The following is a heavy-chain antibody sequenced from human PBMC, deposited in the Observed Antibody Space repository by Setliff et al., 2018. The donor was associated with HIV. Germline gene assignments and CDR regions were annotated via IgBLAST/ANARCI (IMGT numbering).Heavy chain of an antibody. CDR3: ATGKLSGSGSYGPTFPPPLIY. J-gene: IGHJ4*02. Sequence: GASVKVSCKASGYTFTSYDISWVRQAPGQGLEWMGWISAYNGNTNYAQKLQGRVTMTTDTSTSTAYMELSSLRSEDTAVYYCATGKLSGSGSYGPTFPPPLIYWGQGTLVTVSS. D-gene: IGHD3-10*01. V-gene: IGHV1-18*01. CDR2: ISAYNGNT. CDR1: GYTFTSYD.